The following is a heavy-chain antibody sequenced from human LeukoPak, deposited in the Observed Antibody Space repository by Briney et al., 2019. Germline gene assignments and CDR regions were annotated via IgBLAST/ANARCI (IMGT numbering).Heavy chain of an antibody. V-gene: IGHV3-30-3*01. Sequence: GGSLRLSCAASGFTFSSYAMHWVRQAPGKGLEWVAVISYDGSNKYYADSVKGRFTISRDNSKNTLYLQMNSLRAEDTAVYHCARGRSGSLSAFDIWGQGTMVTVSS. CDR1: GFTFSSYA. CDR3: ARGRSGSLSAFDI. CDR2: ISYDGSNK. J-gene: IGHJ3*02. D-gene: IGHD1-26*01.